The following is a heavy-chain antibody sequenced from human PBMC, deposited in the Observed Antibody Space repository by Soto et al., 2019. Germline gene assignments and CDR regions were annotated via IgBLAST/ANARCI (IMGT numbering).Heavy chain of an antibody. CDR2: ISYDGSNK. V-gene: IGHV3-30*18. D-gene: IGHD1-26*01. CDR1: GFTFSSYG. J-gene: IGHJ4*02. CDR3: AKDLVGATSY. Sequence: VGSLRLSCAASGFTFSSYGMHWVRQAPGKGLEWVAVISYDGSNKYYADSVKGRFTISRDNSKNTLYLQMNSLRAEDTAVYYCAKDLVGATSYWGQGTLVTVSS.